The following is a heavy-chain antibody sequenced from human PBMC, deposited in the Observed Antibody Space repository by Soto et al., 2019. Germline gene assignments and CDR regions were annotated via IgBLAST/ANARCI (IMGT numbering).Heavy chain of an antibody. Sequence: QVQLVQSGGEVKKPGASVKVSCKSSGYNFLKYGVTWVRQAPGLGLEWMGWISTYTGNTNYTQKFQGRVTMTTDISTSISYMELRSLRSDDTAVYYCARGDMVLDSWGQGTLVSVSS. D-gene: IGHD3-10*01. CDR3: ARGDMVLDS. CDR2: ISTYTGNT. J-gene: IGHJ4*02. V-gene: IGHV1-18*01. CDR1: GYNFLKYG.